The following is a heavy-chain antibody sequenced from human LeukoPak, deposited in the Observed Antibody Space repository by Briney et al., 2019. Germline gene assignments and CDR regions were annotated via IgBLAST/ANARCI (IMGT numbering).Heavy chain of an antibody. Sequence: ASVKVSCKASGYTFTGYYMHWVRQAPGQGLEWMGWINPNSGGTNYAQKFQGRVTMTRDTSISTAYMELSRLRSDDTAVYYCARSPYSSSWCDYWSQGTLVTVSS. CDR2: INPNSGGT. CDR3: ARSPYSSSWCDY. D-gene: IGHD6-13*01. CDR1: GYTFTGYY. J-gene: IGHJ4*02. V-gene: IGHV1-2*02.